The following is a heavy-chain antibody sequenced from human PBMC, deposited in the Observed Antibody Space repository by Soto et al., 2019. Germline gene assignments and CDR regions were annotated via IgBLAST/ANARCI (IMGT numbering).Heavy chain of an antibody. Sequence: GALLVSCEAFGFSFSSYWMTGVRQAPGKRLEYVAIIRQDGSEKKYVDSVMGRFTISRDNAKTSSYLQMNSLRDEDTAVYYCMTTTRDRPFDYWGQGTLVTVYS. CDR3: MTTTRDRPFDY. V-gene: IGHV3-7*03. CDR2: IRQDGSEK. D-gene: IGHD1-1*01. CDR1: GFSFSSYW. J-gene: IGHJ4*02.